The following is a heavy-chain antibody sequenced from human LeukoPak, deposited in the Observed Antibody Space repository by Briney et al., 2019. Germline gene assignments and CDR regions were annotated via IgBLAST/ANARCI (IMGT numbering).Heavy chain of an antibody. Sequence: ASVKVSCKASGCTFTGYYMRWVRQAPGQGLEWMGWINPNSGGTNYAQKFQGRVTMTRDTSISTAYMELSRLRSDDTAVYYCARGMGYDILTGPDAFDIWGQGTMVTVSS. V-gene: IGHV1-2*02. CDR1: GCTFTGYY. J-gene: IGHJ3*02. CDR3: ARGMGYDILTGPDAFDI. CDR2: INPNSGGT. D-gene: IGHD3-9*01.